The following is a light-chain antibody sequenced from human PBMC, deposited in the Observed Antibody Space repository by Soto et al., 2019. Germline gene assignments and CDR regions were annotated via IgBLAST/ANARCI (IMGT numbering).Light chain of an antibody. CDR2: DVS. CDR3: SSYTSSSTRV. CDR1: SSDVGGYNY. V-gene: IGLV2-14*01. Sequence: QSVLTQPASVSGSPGQSITISCTGTSSDVGGYNYVSWYQQHPGKAPKLMIYDVSNRPSGVSNRFSGSKSGNTASLTIPWLQAEDKADYYCSSYTSSSTRVFGTGTKVTVL. J-gene: IGLJ1*01.